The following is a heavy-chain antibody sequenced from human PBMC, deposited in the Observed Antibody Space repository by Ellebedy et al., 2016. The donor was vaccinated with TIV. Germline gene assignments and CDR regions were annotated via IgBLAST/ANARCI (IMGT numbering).Heavy chain of an antibody. CDR3: AKGAWWELLRWVYFDN. V-gene: IGHV3-64D*06. CDR1: GFTFSDYS. J-gene: IGHJ4*02. CDR2: TNANEGST. D-gene: IGHD1-26*01. Sequence: PGGSLRLSCSGSGFTFSDYSMHWVRQAPGRGLEFVSGTNANEGSTHYADSVKGRFVISRDNSKNTLSLKMSGLRGEDTAVYYCAKGAWWELLRWVYFDNWGQGTLVTVSS.